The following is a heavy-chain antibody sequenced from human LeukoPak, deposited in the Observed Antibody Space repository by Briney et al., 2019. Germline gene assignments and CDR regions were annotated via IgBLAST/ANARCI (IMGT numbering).Heavy chain of an antibody. J-gene: IGHJ4*02. CDR2: ISYDGSNK. CDR1: GFTFSSYA. V-gene: IGHV3-30-3*02. CDR3: AKTQFDY. Sequence: GGSLRLSCAASGFTFSSYAMHWVRQAPGKGLEWVAVISYDGSNKYYADSVKGRFTISRDNSKNTLYLQMNSLRAEDTAVYYCAKTQFDYWGQGTLVTVSS.